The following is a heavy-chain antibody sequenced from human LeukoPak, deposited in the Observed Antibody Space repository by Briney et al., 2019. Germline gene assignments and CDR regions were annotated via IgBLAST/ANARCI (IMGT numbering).Heavy chain of an antibody. J-gene: IGHJ2*01. CDR2: INPSGGST. CDR1: GYTFTSYY. D-gene: IGHD2-2*01. V-gene: IGHV1-46*03. Sequence: VASVKVSCKASGYTFTSYYMHWVRQAPGRGLEWMGIINPSGGSTSYAQKFQGRVTMTRDTSTSTVYMELSSLRSEDTAVYYCARDLARYCSSTSCYGYWYFDLWGRGTLVTVSS. CDR3: ARDLARYCSSTSCYGYWYFDL.